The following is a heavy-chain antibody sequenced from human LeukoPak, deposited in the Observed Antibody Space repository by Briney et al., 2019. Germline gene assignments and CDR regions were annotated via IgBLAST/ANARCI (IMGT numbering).Heavy chain of an antibody. V-gene: IGHV3-30*02. D-gene: IGHD2-15*01. CDR1: GFTFSSYG. CDR3: AKVPGSFDAFDI. CDR2: IRYDGSNK. Sequence: GGSLRLSCAAPGFTFSSYGMHWVRQAPGKGLEWVAFIRYDGSNKYYADSVKGRFTISRDNSKNTLYLQMNSLRAEDTAVYYCAKVPGSFDAFDIWGQGTMVTVSS. J-gene: IGHJ3*02.